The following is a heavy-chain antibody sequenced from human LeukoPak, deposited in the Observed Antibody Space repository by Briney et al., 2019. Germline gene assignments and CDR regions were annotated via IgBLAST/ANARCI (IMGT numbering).Heavy chain of an antibody. CDR2: ISSSGSTI. CDR3: VGRRELAIDY. Sequence: GGSLRLSCAASGFTFSDYYMSWIRQAPGEGLEWVSYISSSGSTIYYADSVKGRFTISRDNAKNSLYLQMNSLRAEDTAVYYCVGRRELAIDYWGQGTLVTVSS. D-gene: IGHD1-26*01. V-gene: IGHV3-11*01. CDR1: GFTFSDYY. J-gene: IGHJ4*02.